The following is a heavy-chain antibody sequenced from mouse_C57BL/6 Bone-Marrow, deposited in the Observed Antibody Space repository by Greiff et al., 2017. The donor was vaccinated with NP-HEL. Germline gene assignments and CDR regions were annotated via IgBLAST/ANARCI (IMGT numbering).Heavy chain of an antibody. Sequence: DVKLVESEGGLVQPGSSMKLSCTASGFTFSDYYMAWVRQVPEKGLEWVANINYDGSSTYYLDSLKSRFIISRDNAKNILYLQMSSLKSEDTATYYGARGDDYYGSSYFDYWGQGTTLTVSS. J-gene: IGHJ2*01. CDR2: INYDGSST. D-gene: IGHD1-1*01. CDR1: GFTFSDYY. CDR3: ARGDDYYGSSYFDY. V-gene: IGHV5-16*01.